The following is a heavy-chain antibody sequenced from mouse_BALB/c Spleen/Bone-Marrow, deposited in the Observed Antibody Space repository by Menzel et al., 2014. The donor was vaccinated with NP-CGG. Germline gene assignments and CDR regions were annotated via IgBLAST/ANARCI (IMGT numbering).Heavy chain of an antibody. J-gene: IGHJ4*01. CDR3: ARDYYGSLYAMDY. Sequence: VKLVESGPGLVAPSQTLSITCTVSGFSLTSYGVHWVRQPPGKGLEWLGVIWAGESTNYNSAHMSRLSISKDNSKSQVFLKMNSLQADDTAMYYCARDYYGSLYAMDYWGQGTSVTVSS. CDR2: IWAGEST. CDR1: GFSLTSYG. V-gene: IGHV2-9*02. D-gene: IGHD1-1*01.